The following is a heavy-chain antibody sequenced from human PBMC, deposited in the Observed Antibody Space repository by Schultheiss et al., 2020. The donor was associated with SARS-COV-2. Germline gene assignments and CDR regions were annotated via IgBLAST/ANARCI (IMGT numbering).Heavy chain of an antibody. CDR1: GDSVSSNSAA. D-gene: IGHD6-6*01. V-gene: IGHV6-1*01. Sequence: SQTLSLTCAISGDSVSSNSAAWNWIRQSTSRGLEWLGRTYYRSKWYNDYAVSVKSRITINPDTSKNQFSLQLSSVTAADTAVYYCARDHGNLPQNSSPGGYYYYMDVWGKGTTVTVSS. CDR2: TYYRSKWYN. J-gene: IGHJ6*03. CDR3: ARDHGNLPQNSSPGGYYYYMDV.